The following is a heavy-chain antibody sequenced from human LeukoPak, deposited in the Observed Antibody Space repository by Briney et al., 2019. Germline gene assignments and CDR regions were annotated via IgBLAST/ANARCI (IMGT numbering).Heavy chain of an antibody. CDR1: GGSISSGGYS. D-gene: IGHD6-19*01. CDR3: ARGDSSGWAYYYYGMDV. Sequence: PSETLSLTCTVSGGSISSGGYSWSWIRQHPGKGLEWIGYIYYSGSTYYNPSLKSRVTISVDTSKNQFSLKLGSVTAADTAVYYCARGDSSGWAYYYYGMDVWGQGTTVTVSS. V-gene: IGHV4-31*03. CDR2: IYYSGST. J-gene: IGHJ6*02.